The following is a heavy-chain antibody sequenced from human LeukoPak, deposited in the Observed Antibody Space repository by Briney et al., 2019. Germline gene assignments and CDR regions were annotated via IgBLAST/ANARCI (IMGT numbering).Heavy chain of an antibody. Sequence: GASVKVSCKASGYTLTGYYMHWVRQAPGQGLEWMGWINPNNGGTNYAQKFQGRVTMTRDTSISTAYMELSSLRSEDTAVYYCARGGIAAAGIDYWGQGTLVTVSS. CDR3: ARGGIAAAGIDY. D-gene: IGHD6-13*01. CDR2: INPNNGGT. J-gene: IGHJ4*02. CDR1: GYTLTGYY. V-gene: IGHV1-2*02.